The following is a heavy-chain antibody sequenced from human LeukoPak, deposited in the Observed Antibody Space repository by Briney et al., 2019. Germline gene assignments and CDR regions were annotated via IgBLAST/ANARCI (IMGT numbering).Heavy chain of an antibody. Sequence: SETLSLTCTVSGGSISSGGYYWSWIRQPPGKGLEWIGYIYHSGSTYYNPSLKGRVTISVDRSKNQFSLTLSSVTAADTAVYYCASEMAGYCSGGSCYSDGSFDYWGQGTLVTVSS. CDR3: ASEMAGYCSGGSCYSDGSFDY. D-gene: IGHD2-15*01. CDR1: GGSISSGGYY. V-gene: IGHV4-30-2*01. CDR2: IYHSGST. J-gene: IGHJ4*02.